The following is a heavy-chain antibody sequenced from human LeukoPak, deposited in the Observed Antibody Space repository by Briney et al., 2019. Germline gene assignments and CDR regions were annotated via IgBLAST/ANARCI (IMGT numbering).Heavy chain of an antibody. CDR2: IWYDGSNK. Sequence: GGSLRLSCAASGFTFSSYGMHWVRQAPGKGLEWVAVIWYDGSNKYYADSVKGRFTISRDNSKNTLYLQMNSLRAEDTAVYYCAKDRVPDTAMVGGDIDYWGQGTLVTVSS. CDR3: AKDRVPDTAMVGGDIDY. CDR1: GFTFSSYG. V-gene: IGHV3-33*06. D-gene: IGHD5-18*01. J-gene: IGHJ4*02.